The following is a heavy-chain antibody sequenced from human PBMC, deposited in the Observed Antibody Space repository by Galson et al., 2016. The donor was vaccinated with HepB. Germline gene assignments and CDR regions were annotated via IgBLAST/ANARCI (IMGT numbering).Heavy chain of an antibody. V-gene: IGHV4-59*01. D-gene: IGHD6-19*01. Sequence: ETLSLTCSVSGDSISSYFWSWIRQPPGKGLEWIGSIYYNEGANYNPSLKSRLTISVDTSKNQFSLRLSSVTAADTAIYYCARAPYSVAEFNWFDPWGQGTLVTVS. CDR2: IYYNEGA. J-gene: IGHJ5*02. CDR1: GDSISSYF. CDR3: ARAPYSVAEFNWFDP.